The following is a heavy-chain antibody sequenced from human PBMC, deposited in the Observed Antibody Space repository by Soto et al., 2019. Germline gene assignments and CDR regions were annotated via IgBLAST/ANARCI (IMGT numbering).Heavy chain of an antibody. V-gene: IGHV3-21*01. J-gene: IGHJ6*02. Sequence: EVQLVESGGGLVKPGGSLRLSCAASGFTFSSYSMNWVRQAPGKGLEWVSSSSSSSSYIYYADSVKGRFTISRDNAKNSLYLQMNSLRAEDTAVYYCARDTGEDIVVVPAATYYYYGMDVWGQGTTVTVSS. D-gene: IGHD2-2*01. CDR2: SSSSSSYI. CDR3: ARDTGEDIVVVPAATYYYYGMDV. CDR1: GFTFSSYS.